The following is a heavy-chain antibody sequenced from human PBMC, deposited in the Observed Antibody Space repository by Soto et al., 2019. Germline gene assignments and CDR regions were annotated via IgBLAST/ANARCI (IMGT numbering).Heavy chain of an antibody. CDR2: INSDGSST. Sequence: SLRLSCAASGFTFSSYWMHWVRQAPGKGLVWVSRINSDGSSTSYADSVKVLFTISRDNAKNTLYLQMNSLRAEDMVVYYCARGVMGAGCILELWGQGILV. D-gene: IGHD1-26*01. CDR1: GFTFSSYW. J-gene: IGHJ4*02. V-gene: IGHV3-74*01. CDR3: ARGVMGAGCILEL.